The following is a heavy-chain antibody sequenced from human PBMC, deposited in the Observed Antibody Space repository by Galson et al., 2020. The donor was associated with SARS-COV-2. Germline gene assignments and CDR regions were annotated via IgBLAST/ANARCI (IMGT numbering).Heavy chain of an antibody. V-gene: IGHV1-2*02. CDR2: INPNSGGT. J-gene: IGHJ4*02. Sequence: ASVKVSCKASGYTFTGYYMHWVRQAPGQGLEWMGWINPNSGGTNYAQKFQGRVTMTRDTSISTAYMELSRLRSDDTAVYYCAREAPMIVVDSYYFDYWGQGTLVTVSS. D-gene: IGHD3-22*01. CDR3: AREAPMIVVDSYYFDY. CDR1: GYTFTGYY.